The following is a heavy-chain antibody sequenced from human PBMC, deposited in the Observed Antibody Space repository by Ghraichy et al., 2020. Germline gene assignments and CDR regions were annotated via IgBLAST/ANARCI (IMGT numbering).Heavy chain of an antibody. CDR3: AKGTLGHCSGAICYPFDI. J-gene: IGHJ3*02. D-gene: IGHD2-2*01. CDR2: VSGSDPGT. CDR1: GFTFSTYA. V-gene: IGHV3-23*01. Sequence: GGSLRLSCSASGFTFSTYAMSWVRQVPEKGLEWVAAVSGSDPGTYHADSVKGRFTISRDNSKKTLYLQMNSLTAEDTAVYYCAKGTLGHCSGAICYPFDIWGQGPKVVVSS.